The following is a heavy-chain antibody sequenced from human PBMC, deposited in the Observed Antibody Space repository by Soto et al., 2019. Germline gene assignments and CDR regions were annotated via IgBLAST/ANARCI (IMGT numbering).Heavy chain of an antibody. CDR3: ARGPYGSGSPIAPYYFDY. CDR1: GFTFSSYD. D-gene: IGHD3-10*01. V-gene: IGHV3-13*01. J-gene: IGHJ4*02. CDR2: IGTAGDT. Sequence: EVQLVESGGGLVQPGGSLRLSCAASGFTFSSYDMHWVRQATGKGLEWVSAIGTAGDTYYPGSVKGRFTISRENAKNSLYLQMNSLIGGDTAVYYCARGPYGSGSPIAPYYFDYWGQGTLVTVSS.